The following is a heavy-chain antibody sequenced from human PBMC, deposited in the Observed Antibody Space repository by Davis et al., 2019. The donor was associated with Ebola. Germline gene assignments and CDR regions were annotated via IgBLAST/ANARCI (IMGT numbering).Heavy chain of an antibody. CDR1: GFPFDSYT. V-gene: IGHV3-21*01. J-gene: IGHJ4*02. D-gene: IGHD3-9*01. Sequence: GGSLRLSCAASGFPFDSYTMIWVRQAPGKGLEWVSSISGRTNEVSYSNSVKGRFTISRDNARDSLYLQMDSLRVEDTAIYYCARDAFSLSRYDTEDHWGQGTLVTVSS. CDR3: ARDAFSLSRYDTEDH. CDR2: ISGRTNEV.